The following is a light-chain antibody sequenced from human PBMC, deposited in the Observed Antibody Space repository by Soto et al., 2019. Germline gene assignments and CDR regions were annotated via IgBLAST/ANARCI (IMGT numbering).Light chain of an antibody. Sequence: VLTQSPGTLSVSPGERATLSCRVSQSVGNTWLAWYQQKVGQAPRLLLYGASTRATGIPDRFSGSGSGTDFTLTITRLEPEDFAVYYCSHYGTSVPYTFGQGTKLEIK. CDR2: GAS. CDR3: SHYGTSVPYT. CDR1: QSVGNTW. J-gene: IGKJ2*01. V-gene: IGKV3-20*01.